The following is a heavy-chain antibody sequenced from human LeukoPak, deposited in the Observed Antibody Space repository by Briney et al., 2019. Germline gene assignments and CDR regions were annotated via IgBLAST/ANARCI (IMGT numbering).Heavy chain of an antibody. J-gene: IGHJ5*02. CDR2: IIPIFGTT. V-gene: IGHV1-69*13. Sequence: ASVEVSCKPSGDTFSSYTISWVRQAPGQGLEWMGGIIPIFGTTNYAQKFQGRVTITADESTSTAYMELRSLRSEDTAVYYCARDRGEYYFGSGSQTNWFDPWGQGTQVTVSS. CDR3: ARDRGEYYFGSGSQTNWFDP. CDR1: GDTFSSYT. D-gene: IGHD3-10*01.